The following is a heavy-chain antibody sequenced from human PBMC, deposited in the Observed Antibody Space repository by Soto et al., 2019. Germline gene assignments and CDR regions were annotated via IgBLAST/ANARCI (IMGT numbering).Heavy chain of an antibody. J-gene: IGHJ2*01. Sequence: EVQLVESGGGLVQPGGSLRLSCAASGFTFSDRFMDWVRQAPGKGLEWIGRAKSRARGFATQYADSVKGRFTVSRDESTSAFYLQMNTLNAGETAVYYCASTKVAVDALRDWYFDFWGRGTLVTVSS. D-gene: IGHD2-15*01. CDR2: AKSRARGFAT. CDR3: ASTKVAVDALRDWYFDF. CDR1: GFTFSDRF. V-gene: IGHV3-72*01.